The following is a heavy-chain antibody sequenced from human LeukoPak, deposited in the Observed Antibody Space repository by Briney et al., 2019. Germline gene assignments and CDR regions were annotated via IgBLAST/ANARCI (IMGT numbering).Heavy chain of an antibody. Sequence: GGSLRLSCAASGFTFDDYAMHWVRQAPGKGLEWVSGISWNSGSIGYADSVKGRFTISRDNAKNSLYLQMNSLRAEDTALYYCAKEGNYYGPYYYYYYMDVWGKGTTVTISS. D-gene: IGHD3-10*01. CDR3: AKEGNYYGPYYYYYYMDV. CDR2: ISWNSGSI. CDR1: GFTFDDYA. J-gene: IGHJ6*03. V-gene: IGHV3-9*01.